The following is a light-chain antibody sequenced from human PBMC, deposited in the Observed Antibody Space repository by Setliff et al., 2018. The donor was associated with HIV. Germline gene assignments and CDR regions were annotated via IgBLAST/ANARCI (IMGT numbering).Light chain of an antibody. CDR3: CSNTGSNTYV. CDR2: QAT. V-gene: IGLV2-23*01. CDR1: SSDIGRYNL. J-gene: IGLJ1*01. Sequence: ALAQPASVSGSPGQSITISCTGTSSDIGRYNLVSWYQQYPGKAPKLMIYQATKRPSGVSNRFSGSKSGNTASLTISGLLAEDEADYYCCSNTGSNTYVFGSGTKV.